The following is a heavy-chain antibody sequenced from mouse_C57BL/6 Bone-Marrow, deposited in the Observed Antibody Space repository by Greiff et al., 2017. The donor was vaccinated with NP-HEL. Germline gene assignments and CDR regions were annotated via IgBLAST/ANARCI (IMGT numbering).Heavy chain of an antibody. Sequence: VQLQESGAELFQPGASVKLSCKASGYTFTEYTIHWVKQRSGQARPWIGWFYPRSGSIKYNEKFKDKATLTADKSSSTVYMELSRLTSEDSAVYFCARHEGYYGSLAWFAYWGQGTLVTV. CDR1: GYTFTEYT. CDR2: FYPRSGSI. CDR3: ARHEGYYGSLAWFAY. V-gene: IGHV1-62-2*01. D-gene: IGHD1-1*01. J-gene: IGHJ3*01.